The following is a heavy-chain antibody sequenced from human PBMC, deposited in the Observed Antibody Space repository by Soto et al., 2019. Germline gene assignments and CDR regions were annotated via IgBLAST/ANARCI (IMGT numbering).Heavy chain of an antibody. CDR3: TTARYYSDSGSYWFDP. CDR2: FKSKIDGGTT. J-gene: IGHJ5*02. V-gene: IGHV3-15*01. Sequence: EVQLVESGGGLVKPGGSLRLSCAASGINFSTAWMTWVRQTPGKGLEWVGRFKSKIDGGTTDYAASVKGRFTISRDDSENKVYLQMNSLKTEDTALYYCTTARYYSDSGSYWFDPWGQGTRVTVTS. D-gene: IGHD3-10*01. CDR1: GINFSTAW.